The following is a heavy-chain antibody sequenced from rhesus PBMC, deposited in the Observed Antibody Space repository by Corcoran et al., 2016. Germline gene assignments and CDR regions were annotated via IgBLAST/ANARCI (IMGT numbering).Heavy chain of an antibody. D-gene: IGHD6-25*01. Sequence: QLQLQESGPGLVKPSETLSLTCAVSGGSISSNYWSWIRQPPGKGLEWIGRISGSGAPTDTNPSLNSRVTISKDTSKNQFSLKLSSVTAADTAVYYCARVSHSGSWTFDVWGPGVLVTVSS. J-gene: IGHJ5-1*01. CDR2: ISGSGAPT. CDR3: ARVSHSGSWTFDV. V-gene: IGHV4-173*01. CDR1: GGSISSNY.